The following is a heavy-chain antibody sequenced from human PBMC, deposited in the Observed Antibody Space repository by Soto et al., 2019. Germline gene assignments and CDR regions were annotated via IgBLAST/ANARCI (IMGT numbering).Heavy chain of an antibody. Sequence: GESLKISCKGSGYSFAGYWITWVRQKPGKGLEWMGRIDPSDSQTYYSPSFRGHVTISVTKSITTVFLQWSSLRASDTAMYYCARQIYDSDTGPNFQYYFDSWGQGTPVTVFS. CDR3: ARQIYDSDTGPNFQYYFDS. D-gene: IGHD3-22*01. J-gene: IGHJ4*02. CDR1: GYSFAGYW. CDR2: IDPSDSQT. V-gene: IGHV5-10-1*01.